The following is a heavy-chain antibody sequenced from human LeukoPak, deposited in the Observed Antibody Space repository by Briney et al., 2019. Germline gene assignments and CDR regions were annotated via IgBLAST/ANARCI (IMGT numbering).Heavy chain of an antibody. CDR2: ISGSGGST. V-gene: IGHV3-23*01. J-gene: IGHJ4*02. Sequence: GGSLRLSCAASGFTFSSYAMSWVRHAPGKGLEWVSAISGSGGSTYYAASVKGRFTISRDNSKNTLYLQMNSLRAEDTAVYYCAKSDSSGYHYYYFDYWGQGTLVTVSS. CDR3: AKSDSSGYHYYYFDY. D-gene: IGHD3-22*01. CDR1: GFTFSSYA.